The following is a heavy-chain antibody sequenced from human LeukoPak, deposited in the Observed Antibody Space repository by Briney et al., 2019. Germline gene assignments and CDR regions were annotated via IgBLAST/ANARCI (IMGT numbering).Heavy chain of an antibody. Sequence: GGSLGLSCVASGFTFSSHGMNWVRQAPGKGLEWVAVISYDGGNKYYADSVKGRFTISRDNSKNSLYLQMDSLTAEDTAVYYCTRKGSQWDFLVDYWGQGTRVAVSP. J-gene: IGHJ4*02. CDR3: TRKGSQWDFLVDY. CDR2: ISYDGGNK. D-gene: IGHD2/OR15-2a*01. V-gene: IGHV3-30*03. CDR1: GFTFSSHG.